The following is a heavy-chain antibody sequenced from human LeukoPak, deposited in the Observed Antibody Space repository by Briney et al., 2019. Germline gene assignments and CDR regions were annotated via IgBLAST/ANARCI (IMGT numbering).Heavy chain of an antibody. V-gene: IGHV4-34*01. CDR1: GGSFSDYF. Sequence: SETLSLTCVVYGGSFSDYFWGWIRQPPEKGLEWIGGINHSGRTYYNPSLKSRVTISVDTSKNQFSLNLSSVTAADTAVYYCARDVVVVPAAIHYGMDVWGQGTTVTVSS. CDR3: ARDVVVVPAAIHYGMDV. J-gene: IGHJ6*02. CDR2: INHSGRT. D-gene: IGHD2-2*01.